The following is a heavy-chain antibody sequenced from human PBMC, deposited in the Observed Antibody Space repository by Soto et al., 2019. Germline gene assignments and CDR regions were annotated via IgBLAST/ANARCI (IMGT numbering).Heavy chain of an antibody. V-gene: IGHV1-46*01. CDR1: GFIFTSSA. CDR2: INLSGGNT. Sequence: ASVKVSCKTSGFIFTSSAVQWVRQARGQGLEWMGIINLSGGNTSYAQKFQSRVTMTRDTSTSTVYMELSSLRSEDTAVYYCARDYDFWSGYLFDYWGQGTLVTSPQ. D-gene: IGHD3-3*01. J-gene: IGHJ4*02. CDR3: ARDYDFWSGYLFDY.